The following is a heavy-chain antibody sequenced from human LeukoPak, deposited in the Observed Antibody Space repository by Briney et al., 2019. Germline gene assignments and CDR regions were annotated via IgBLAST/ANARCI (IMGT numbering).Heavy chain of an antibody. CDR3: ARGGSSIPFDP. J-gene: IGHJ5*02. CDR1: GFTFSSYG. CDR2: IWYDGSNK. V-gene: IGHV3-33*01. D-gene: IGHD2-2*02. Sequence: PGGSLRLSCAASGFTFSSYGMHWVRQAPGKGLEWVAVIWYDGSNKYYADSVKGRFTISRDNSKNTLYLQMNSLGAEDTAVYYCARGGSSIPFDPWGQGTLVTVSS.